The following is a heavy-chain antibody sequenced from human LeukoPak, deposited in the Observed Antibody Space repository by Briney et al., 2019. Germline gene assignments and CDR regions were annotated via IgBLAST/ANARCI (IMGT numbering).Heavy chain of an antibody. CDR3: AKDTNGPKPGAYGMDV. J-gene: IGHJ6*02. Sequence: PGGSLRLSCAASGFTFSSYWMSWVRQAPGKGLEWVANIKQDGSEKYYVDSVKGRFTISRDNAKNSLYLQMNSLRAEDTAVYYCAKDTNGPKPGAYGMDVWGQGTTVTVSS. V-gene: IGHV3-7*01. CDR2: IKQDGSEK. D-gene: IGHD2-8*01. CDR1: GFTFSSYW.